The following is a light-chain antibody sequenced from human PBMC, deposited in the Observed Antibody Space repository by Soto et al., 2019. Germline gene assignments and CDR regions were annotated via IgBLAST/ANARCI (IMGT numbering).Light chain of an antibody. J-gene: IGKJ1*01. CDR2: GAS. CDR1: QSINAH. V-gene: IGKV3-15*01. Sequence: EVVMTQSPATLSVSPGERVTLSCGASQSINAHLAWYQQKPGQAPRLLIHGASTRATGIPARFSGSWFGTEFILTISSLQSEDFAVYYCQQYNTWLWTFGQGTKVEIQ. CDR3: QQYNTWLWT.